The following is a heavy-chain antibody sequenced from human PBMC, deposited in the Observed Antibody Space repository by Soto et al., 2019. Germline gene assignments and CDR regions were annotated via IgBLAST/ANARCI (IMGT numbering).Heavy chain of an antibody. CDR3: AKDIHPTIAAAGTPHIWFDP. J-gene: IGHJ5*02. CDR2: ISGSGGNT. Sequence: GRSVRRSCVASGFTRSSYAMSWVRQAPGKELEWVSAISGSGGNTYYADSVKGRFTISRDNSKKTPYLQMNSLRAEDTAVYYCAKDIHPTIAAAGTPHIWFDPWGQGTLVTVSS. V-gene: IGHV3-23*01. D-gene: IGHD6-13*01. CDR1: GFTRSSYA.